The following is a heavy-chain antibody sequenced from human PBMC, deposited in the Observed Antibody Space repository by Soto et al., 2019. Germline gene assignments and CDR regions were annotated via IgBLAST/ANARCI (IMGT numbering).Heavy chain of an antibody. CDR2: IYYSGST. Sequence: PSETLSLTCTVSGGSISSYYWSWIRQPPGKGLEWIGYIYYSGSTNYNPSLKSRVTISVDTSKNQFSLKLSSVTAADTAVYYCGRQWGNYYDSSGLDYWGQGTLVTVSS. CDR3: GRQWGNYYDSSGLDY. J-gene: IGHJ4*02. CDR1: GGSISSYY. D-gene: IGHD3-22*01. V-gene: IGHV4-59*08.